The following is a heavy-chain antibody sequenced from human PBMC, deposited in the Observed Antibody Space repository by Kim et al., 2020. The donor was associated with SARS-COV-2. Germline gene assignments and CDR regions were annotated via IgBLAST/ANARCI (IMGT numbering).Heavy chain of an antibody. J-gene: IGHJ4*02. CDR3: ARASSITIFGVVLHFDY. CDR2: IYYSGIT. CDR1: GGSISSGGYY. V-gene: IGHV4-31*03. D-gene: IGHD3-3*01. Sequence: SETLSLTCTVSGGSISSGGYYWSWIRQHPGKGLEWIGYIYYSGITYYNPSLKSRVTISVDTPKNQFSLKLSPVTAADTAVYYCARASSITIFGVVLHFDYWGQGTLVTVSS.